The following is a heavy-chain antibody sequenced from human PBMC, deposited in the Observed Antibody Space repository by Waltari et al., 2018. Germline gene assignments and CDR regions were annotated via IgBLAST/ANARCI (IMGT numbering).Heavy chain of an antibody. D-gene: IGHD5-12*01. Sequence: QVQLQESGPGLVKPSQTLSLTCTVSGGSISNGDYYWSWIRQPPGKGLEWIGYIYYSGSTYYNPSLKSRVTISVDTSKNQFSLKLSSVTAADTAVYYCARGGGSTSDETGDNKPAFFDLWGRGTLVTVSS. J-gene: IGHJ2*01. CDR3: ARGGGSTSDETGDNKPAFFDL. CDR1: GGSISNGDYY. CDR2: IYYSGST. V-gene: IGHV4-30-4*01.